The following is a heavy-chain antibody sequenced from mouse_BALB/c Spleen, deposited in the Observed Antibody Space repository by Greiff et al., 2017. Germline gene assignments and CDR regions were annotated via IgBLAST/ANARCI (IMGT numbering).Heavy chain of an antibody. CDR1: GFTFSSYA. Sequence: EVHLVESGGGLVKPGGSLKLSCAASGFTFSSYAMSWVRQTPEKRLEWVASISSGGSTYYPDSVKGRFTISRDNARNILYLQMSSLRSEDTAMYYCARGPEGPYAMDYWGQGTSVTVSS. CDR2: ISSGGST. V-gene: IGHV5-6-5*01. CDR3: ARGPEGPYAMDY. J-gene: IGHJ4*01.